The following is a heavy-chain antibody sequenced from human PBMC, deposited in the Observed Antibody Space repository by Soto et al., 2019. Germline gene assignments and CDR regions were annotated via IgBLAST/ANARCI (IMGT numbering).Heavy chain of an antibody. CDR3: ASIPMVRGRSDY. J-gene: IGHJ4*02. CDR1: GFTFSTSW. V-gene: IGHV3-74*02. Sequence: EVRLVESGGGLVQPGGPLRLSCAASGFTFSTSWMHLVRQAPGKGLVWVSRINGDGATTQYADSVKGRFTISRDNAKNTLYLQMNTLRGDDTAMYYCASIPMVRGRSDYWGQGTLVTVSS. CDR2: INGDGATT. D-gene: IGHD3-10*01.